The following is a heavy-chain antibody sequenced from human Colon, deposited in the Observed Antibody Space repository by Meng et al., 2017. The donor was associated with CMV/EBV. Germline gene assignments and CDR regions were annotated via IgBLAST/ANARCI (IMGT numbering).Heavy chain of an antibody. Sequence: QVHPRPSPADVLQPAPSFKVSCTASAYTFTCFYLQSVPQAPGQGLDWMGWINPTSGDTIYEQKFQGRVTMTRDTSISTVYMDLNSLRSDDTAVYFCARDLWSGSSDYFDYWGQGTLVTVSS. J-gene: IGHJ4*02. CDR2: INPTSGDT. CDR3: ARDLWSGSSDYFDY. D-gene: IGHD3-3*01. V-gene: IGHV1-2*02. CDR1: AYTFTCFY.